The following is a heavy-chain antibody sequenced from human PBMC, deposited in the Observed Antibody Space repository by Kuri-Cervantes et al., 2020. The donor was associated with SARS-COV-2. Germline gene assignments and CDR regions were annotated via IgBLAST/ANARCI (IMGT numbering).Heavy chain of an antibody. J-gene: IGHJ3*02. Sequence: GESLKISCAASGFTFSSYAMHWVRQAPDKGLEWVAVISYDGSNKYYADSVKGRFTISRDNSKNTLYLQMNSLRAEDTAVYYCAREDVLLQDAFDIWGQGTMVTVSS. D-gene: IGHD3-10*01. CDR3: AREDVLLQDAFDI. CDR1: GFTFSSYA. CDR2: ISYDGSNK. V-gene: IGHV3-30-3*01.